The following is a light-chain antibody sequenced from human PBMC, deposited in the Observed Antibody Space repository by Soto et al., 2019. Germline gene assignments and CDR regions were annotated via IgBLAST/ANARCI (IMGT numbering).Light chain of an antibody. Sequence: EIVSTQFPGTLSLSPGETATPSCRASQSVSSNNLAWYQHKPGQAPRLLISGASNRATGIPDRFSGSGSGTDFTLTISRLAPEDFAVYYCQQYGSLVWTFGQGTKVDI. CDR2: GAS. CDR1: QSVSSNN. CDR3: QQYGSLVWT. J-gene: IGKJ1*01. V-gene: IGKV3-20*01.